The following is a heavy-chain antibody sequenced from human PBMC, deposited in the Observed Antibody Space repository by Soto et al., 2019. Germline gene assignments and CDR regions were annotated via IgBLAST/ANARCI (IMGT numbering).Heavy chain of an antibody. V-gene: IGHV4-30-2*01. CDR1: GGSISRGGYS. Sequence: SETLSLTCAVSGGSISRGGYSWSWIRQPPGKGLEWIGYIYHSGSTYYNTSLKSRVTISVDRSKNQFSLKLSSVTAADTAENYWARVPDYWGQGTLVTVSS. J-gene: IGHJ4*02. CDR2: IYHSGST. CDR3: ARVPDY.